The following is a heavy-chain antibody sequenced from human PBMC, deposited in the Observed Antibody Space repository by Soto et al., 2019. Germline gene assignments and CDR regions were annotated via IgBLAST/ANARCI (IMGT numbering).Heavy chain of an antibody. CDR1: GFTFSSYW. J-gene: IGHJ4*02. D-gene: IGHD1-26*01. V-gene: IGHV3-74*01. CDR3: ASLSGSSDY. Sequence: EVQLVESGGGLVQPGSSLRLSCAASGFTFSSYWMHWVRQAPGKGLMWVSRISGDGTTTTHADSVKGRFTISRDNAKNTLYLQMNTLRAEDTAVYYCASLSGSSDYWGQGTLVTVSS. CDR2: ISGDGTTT.